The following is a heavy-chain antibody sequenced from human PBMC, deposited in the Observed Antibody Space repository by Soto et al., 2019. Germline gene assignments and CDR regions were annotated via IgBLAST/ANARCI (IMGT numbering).Heavy chain of an antibody. J-gene: IGHJ4*02. CDR1: GGTFSSYS. D-gene: IGHD2-15*01. CDR2: IIPIVGIA. CDR3: ARVGYCSGGSCDHIVN. V-gene: IGHV1-69*02. Sequence: QVQLVQSGAEVKKPGSSVKVSCKASGGTFSSYSISWVRQAPGQGLEWMGRIIPIVGIANYAQKIQGRVTIIADKSTSTAYMELSSLRSEDTAVYYCARVGYCSGGSCDHIVNWGQGTLVTVSS.